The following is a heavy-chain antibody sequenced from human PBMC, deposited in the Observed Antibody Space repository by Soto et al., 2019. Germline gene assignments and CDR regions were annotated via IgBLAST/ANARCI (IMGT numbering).Heavy chain of an antibody. CDR1: GYTFTSYG. CDR3: AGLECRGGSCYSEVDGAFDL. J-gene: IGHJ3*01. D-gene: IGHD2-15*01. CDR2: ISAYNGNT. V-gene: IGHV1-18*01. Sequence: QVQLVQSGAEVKKPGASVKVSCKASGYTFTSYGISWVRQAPGQGLEWMGWISAYNGNTNYAQKLQGRVTMTTDTRTSTAYMWLRSVRSDDTAVYYCAGLECRGGSCYSEVDGAFDLWGQGTMVTVSS.